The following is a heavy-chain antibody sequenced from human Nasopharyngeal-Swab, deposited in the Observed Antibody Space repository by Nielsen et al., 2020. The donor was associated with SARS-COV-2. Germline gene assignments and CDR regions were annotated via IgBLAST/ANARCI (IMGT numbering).Heavy chain of an antibody. CDR2: ISGSGGST. J-gene: IGHJ6*02. CDR1: GFTFRSYA. V-gene: IGHV3-23*01. D-gene: IGHD3-22*01. CDR3: AKDVSSGYYYKTEEDYYYYCMDV. Sequence: GGSLRLYCAASGFTFRSYAMSWVRQAPGKGLEWVSAISGSGGSTYYADSVKGRFTISRDNSKNTLYLQMNSLRAEDTAVYYCAKDVSSGYYYKTEEDYYYYCMDVWGQGTTVTVSS.